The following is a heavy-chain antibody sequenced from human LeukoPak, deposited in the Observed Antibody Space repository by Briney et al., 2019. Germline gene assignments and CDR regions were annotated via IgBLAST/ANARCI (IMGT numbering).Heavy chain of an antibody. CDR2: IYYSGST. J-gene: IGHJ4*02. Sequence: SETLSLTCTVSGGSISSSSYYWGWIRQPPGKGLEWIGSIYYSGSTYYNPSLKSRVTISVDTSKNQSSLKLSSVTAADTAVHYCARGSWWYPAQIDYWGQGTLVTVSS. D-gene: IGHD2-15*01. CDR3: ARGSWWYPAQIDY. V-gene: IGHV4-39*07. CDR1: GGSISSSSYY.